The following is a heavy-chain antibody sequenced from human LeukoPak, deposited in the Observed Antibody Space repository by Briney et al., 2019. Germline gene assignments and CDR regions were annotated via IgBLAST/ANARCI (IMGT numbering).Heavy chain of an antibody. Sequence: AETLSLTCAVYGGSFSGYYWSSIRQPPGKGLEWIGAINHSGSTKYNPSLKSRVTISADTSKNQFSLKLSTVTAADTAVYYCARERTMRYFDLWGRGTLVTVSS. J-gene: IGHJ2*01. CDR2: INHSGST. CDR1: GGSFSGYY. V-gene: IGHV4-34*01. CDR3: ARERTMRYFDL. D-gene: IGHD3-22*01.